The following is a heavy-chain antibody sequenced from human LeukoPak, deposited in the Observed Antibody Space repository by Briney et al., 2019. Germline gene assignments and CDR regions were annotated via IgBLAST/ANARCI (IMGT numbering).Heavy chain of an antibody. CDR3: ARDSLVVVAVNDAFDI. CDR1: GYTFTSYY. Sequence: ASVKVSCKASGYTFTSYYMHWVRQAPGQGLEWMGIINPSGGSTSYAQKFQGRVAMTRDTSTSTVYMELSSLRSEDTAAYYCARDSLVVVAVNDAFDIWGQGTMVTVSS. D-gene: IGHD2-15*01. V-gene: IGHV1-46*01. J-gene: IGHJ3*02. CDR2: INPSGGST.